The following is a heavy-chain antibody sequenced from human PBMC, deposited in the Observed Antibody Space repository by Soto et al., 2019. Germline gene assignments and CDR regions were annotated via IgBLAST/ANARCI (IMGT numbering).Heavy chain of an antibody. J-gene: IGHJ6*03. D-gene: IGHD3-3*01. CDR3: ARDTLRFGVVIINGYYYYMDV. CDR2: IWYDGSNK. V-gene: IGHV3-33*01. Sequence: GGSLRLSCAASGFTFSSYGMHWVRQAPGKGLEWVAVIWYDGSNKYYADSVKGRFTISRDNSKNTLYLQMNSLRAEETAVYYCARDTLRFGVVIINGYYYYMDVWGKGTTVTVSS. CDR1: GFTFSSYG.